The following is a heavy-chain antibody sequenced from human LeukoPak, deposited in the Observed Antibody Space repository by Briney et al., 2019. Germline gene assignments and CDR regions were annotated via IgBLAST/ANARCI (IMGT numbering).Heavy chain of an antibody. CDR1: GFTFSDYY. CDR2: ISSSSSYT. D-gene: IGHD5-12*01. CDR3: ARVPRVLYSGYGH. V-gene: IGHV3-11*06. J-gene: IGHJ4*02. Sequence: PGGSLRLSCAASGFTFSDYYMSWIRQAPGKGLEWVSYISSSSSYTNYADSVKGRFTISRDNAKNSLYLQMNSLRAEDTAVYFCARVPRVLYSGYGHWGQGILVTVSS.